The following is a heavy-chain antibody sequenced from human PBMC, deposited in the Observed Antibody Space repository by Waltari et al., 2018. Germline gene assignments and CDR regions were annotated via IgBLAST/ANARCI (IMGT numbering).Heavy chain of an antibody. CDR3: ARVGGYHYYYMDV. J-gene: IGHJ6*03. CDR2: ITTSDRSI. CDR1: GFTFGSYE. Sequence: EVQLVESGGGLVQRGGSLRLSGVAAGFTFGSYEMNWVRQAPGKGLEWVSYITTSDRSIYYADSVKGRFTISRDNAKNSLYLQMNSLRAEDTAVYYCARVGGYHYYYMDVWGKGTTVTVSS. V-gene: IGHV3-48*03. D-gene: IGHD3-16*01.